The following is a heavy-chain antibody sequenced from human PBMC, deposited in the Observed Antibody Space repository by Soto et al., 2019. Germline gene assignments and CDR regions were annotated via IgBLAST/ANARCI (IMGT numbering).Heavy chain of an antibody. Sequence: QVQLQESGPGLVKPSQTLSLTCTVSGGSINNGGYYWSWIRQHPGKGLEWIGYIFYSGSTYYNPSHKRRVTISVDTSKTQFALKLSSVTAADTAVYYCARDLLGGSYGMDVWGQGTTVTVSS. CDR1: GGSINNGGYY. D-gene: IGHD3-10*01. CDR3: ARDLLGGSYGMDV. J-gene: IGHJ6*02. V-gene: IGHV4-31*03. CDR2: IFYSGST.